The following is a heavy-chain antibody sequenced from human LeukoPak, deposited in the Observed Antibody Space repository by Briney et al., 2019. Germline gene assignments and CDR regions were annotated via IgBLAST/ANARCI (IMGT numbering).Heavy chain of an antibody. D-gene: IGHD3-10*01. CDR3: AKDLRITMVRGDYWFDY. CDR1: GFTFSSYW. V-gene: IGHV3-7*01. CDR2: IKKDGSEK. J-gene: IGHJ4*02. Sequence: GGSLRLSCAASGFTFSSYWMSWVRQAPGKGLEWVANIKKDGSEKYYVDSVKGRFTISRDNAKTSLYLQMNSLRAEDTAVYYCAKDLRITMVRGDYWFDYWGQGTLVTVSS.